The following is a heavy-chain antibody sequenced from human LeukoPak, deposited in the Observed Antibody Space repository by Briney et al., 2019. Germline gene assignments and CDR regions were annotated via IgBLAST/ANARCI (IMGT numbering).Heavy chain of an antibody. CDR1: GGSFSPYY. CDR2: IDHTGST. CDR3: TKPFYRSGTGGFDY. Sequence: SPSETLSLTCAVYGGSFSPYYWSWIRQSPGKGLEWIGEIDHTGSTNYNPSLKSRFTMSVDASKSQFSLNLTSVTAADTAVYYCTKPFYRSGTGGFDYWGQGTPVTVSS. D-gene: IGHD1-1*01. J-gene: IGHJ4*02. V-gene: IGHV4-34*01.